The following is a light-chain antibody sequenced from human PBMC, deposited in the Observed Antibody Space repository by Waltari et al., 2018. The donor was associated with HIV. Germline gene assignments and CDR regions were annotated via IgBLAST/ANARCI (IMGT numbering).Light chain of an antibody. J-gene: IGLJ3*02. CDR1: NIGGKS. Sequence: SYVLTQPPSVSVAPGAAATISCGAWNIGGKSVHWYKQQPGQAPFLVTLYNSDRPSGITDRISGSNSGHTATLTITSVEAGDEATYYCQVWDSSNEHVVFGGGTELTVL. CDR3: QVWDSSNEHVV. V-gene: IGLV3-21*04. CDR2: YNS.